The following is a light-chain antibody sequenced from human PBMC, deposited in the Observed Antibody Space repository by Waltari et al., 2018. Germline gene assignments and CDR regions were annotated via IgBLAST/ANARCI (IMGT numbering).Light chain of an antibody. Sequence: QSVLTQPPSVSAAPRQKVTISCSGISSNIGNNSVSWYQQLPGTAPKLLIYENNKRPSGIPDRFSGSKSGTSATLGITGLQTGDEADYYCGTWDSSLSAGVFGGGTKLTVL. CDR2: ENN. CDR1: SSNIGNNS. J-gene: IGLJ3*02. V-gene: IGLV1-51*02. CDR3: GTWDSSLSAGV.